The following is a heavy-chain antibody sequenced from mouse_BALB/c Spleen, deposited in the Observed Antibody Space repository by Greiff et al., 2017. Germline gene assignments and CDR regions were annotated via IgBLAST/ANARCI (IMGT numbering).Heavy chain of an antibody. D-gene: IGHD2-1*01. Sequence: EVMLVESGGGLVQPGGSLRLSCATSGFTFSDFYMEWVRQPPGKRLEWIAASRNEANDYTTEYSAYVKGQFIVSRDTSQSTLYLQMNALRAEDTAIYYCARDADGNYYAMDYWGQGTSVTVSS. V-gene: IGHV7-1*02. CDR3: ARDADGNYYAMDY. J-gene: IGHJ4*01. CDR2: SRNEANDYTT. CDR1: GFTFSDFY.